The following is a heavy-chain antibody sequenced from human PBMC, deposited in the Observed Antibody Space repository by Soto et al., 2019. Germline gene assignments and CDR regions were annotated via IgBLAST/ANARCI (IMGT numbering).Heavy chain of an antibody. D-gene: IGHD3-22*01. V-gene: IGHV1-69*13. Sequence: SVKVSCKASGGTFSSYAISWVRQAPGQGLEWMGGIIPIFGTANYAQKYQGRVTITADESTSTAYMELSSLRSEDTAVYYCARVDSSLMQDYFDYWGQGTLVTVSS. J-gene: IGHJ4*02. CDR1: GGTFSSYA. CDR3: ARVDSSLMQDYFDY. CDR2: IIPIFGTA.